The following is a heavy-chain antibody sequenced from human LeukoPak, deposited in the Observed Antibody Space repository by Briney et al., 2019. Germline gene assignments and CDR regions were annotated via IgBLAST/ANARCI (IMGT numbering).Heavy chain of an antibody. CDR3: ARDTGVAAAGRLDY. Sequence: ASVKVSCKASGYTFTSYYMHWVRQVPGQGLKWMEIINPSGGSTSYAQKFQGRVTMTRDTSTSTVYMELSSLRSADTAVYYCARDTGVAAAGRLDYWGQGTLVTVSS. CDR2: INPSGGST. CDR1: GYTFTSYY. J-gene: IGHJ4*02. V-gene: IGHV1-46*01. D-gene: IGHD6-13*01.